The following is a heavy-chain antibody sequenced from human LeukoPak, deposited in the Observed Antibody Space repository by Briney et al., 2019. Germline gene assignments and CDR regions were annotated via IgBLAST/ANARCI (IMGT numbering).Heavy chain of an antibody. V-gene: IGHV1-24*01. J-gene: IGHJ4*03. CDR3: VPTGVRGWSDY. CDR2: FGPEDGET. Sequence: ASVKVSCKVSGYTLTELSMHWVRQAPGKGLEWGGGFGPEDGETIYAQKVQGRGTMTEDTSTDTAYIELRSQRSEDTALYYCVPTGVRGWSDYWGQGTLVTVSS. CDR1: GYTLTELS. D-gene: IGHD6-19*01.